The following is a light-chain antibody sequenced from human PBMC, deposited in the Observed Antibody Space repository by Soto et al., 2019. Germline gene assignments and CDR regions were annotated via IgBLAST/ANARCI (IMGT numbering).Light chain of an antibody. Sequence: DIVMPPSPSTLSVSPRERAALYCRASQSVSSNFAWYQQKPGQAPRLLIYDASTRATGIPARFSGSGSGTEFTLTISSLQSEDFAVYYCQQDKKWPRTVGHGTKVDIK. J-gene: IGKJ1*01. CDR2: DAS. V-gene: IGKV3-15*01. CDR1: QSVSSN. CDR3: QQDKKWPRT.